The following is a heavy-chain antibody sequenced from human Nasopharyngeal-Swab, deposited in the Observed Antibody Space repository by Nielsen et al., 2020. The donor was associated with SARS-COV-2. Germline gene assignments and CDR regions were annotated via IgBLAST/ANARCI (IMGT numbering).Heavy chain of an antibody. J-gene: IGHJ4*02. D-gene: IGHD3-22*01. V-gene: IGHV3-11*01. CDR1: GFTFSDYY. CDR2: ISSSGSTI. Sequence: GESLKISCAASGFTFSDYYMSWIRQAPGKGREWVSYISSSGSTIYYADSVKGRFTISRDNAKNSLYLQMNSLRAEDTAVYYCAREDTDYYDSSGYFDYWGQGTLVTVSS. CDR3: AREDTDYYDSSGYFDY.